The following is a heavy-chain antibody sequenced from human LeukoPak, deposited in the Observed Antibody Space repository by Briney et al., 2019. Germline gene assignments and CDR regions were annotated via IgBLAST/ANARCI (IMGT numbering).Heavy chain of an antibody. CDR3: AREYYDSSGSKYAFDI. CDR1: GYTLTDYY. V-gene: IGHV1-2*02. CDR2: IDPDSGGT. D-gene: IGHD3-22*01. Sequence: ASAKVSCRASGYTLTDYYMHWVRQAPGQGLEWMGCIDPDSGGTKSAQRFQGRVTMTRDTSITTVYMELSRLRSDDTAVYYCAREYYDSSGSKYAFDIWGQGTMVIVSS. J-gene: IGHJ3*02.